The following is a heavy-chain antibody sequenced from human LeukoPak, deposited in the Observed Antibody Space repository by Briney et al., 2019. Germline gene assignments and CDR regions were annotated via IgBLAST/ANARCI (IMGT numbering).Heavy chain of an antibody. CDR2: INTDGSRT. D-gene: IGHD3-10*01. J-gene: IGHJ3*02. CDR3: ARASWFGELPGI. CDR1: GFTFSSFW. Sequence: GGSLRLSCAASGFTFSSFWMHWVRQAPGKGLVWVSRINTDGSRTTYADSVKGRFTISRDNAKNTLYLQLNSLRAEDTAVYYCARASWFGELPGIWGQGTVVAVS. V-gene: IGHV3-74*01.